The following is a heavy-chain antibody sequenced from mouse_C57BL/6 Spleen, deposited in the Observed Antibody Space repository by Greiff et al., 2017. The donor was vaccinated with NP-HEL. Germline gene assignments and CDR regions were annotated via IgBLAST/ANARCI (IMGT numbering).Heavy chain of an antibody. Sequence: QVQLQQSGPELVKPGASVKISCKASGYAFSSSWMNWVKQRPGKGLEWIGRIYPGDGDTNYNGKFKGKATLTADKSSSTAYMQLSSLTSEDSAVYFCARSPYYYGSSYRWYFDVWGTGTTVTVSS. J-gene: IGHJ1*03. D-gene: IGHD1-1*01. CDR3: ARSPYYYGSSYRWYFDV. V-gene: IGHV1-82*01. CDR1: GYAFSSSW. CDR2: IYPGDGDT.